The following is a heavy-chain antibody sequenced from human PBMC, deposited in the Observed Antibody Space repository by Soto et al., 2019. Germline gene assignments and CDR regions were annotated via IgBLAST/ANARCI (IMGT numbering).Heavy chain of an antibody. V-gene: IGHV3-64*01. J-gene: IGHJ2*01. CDR1: GFTFSNYA. CDR3: ARVSVGYTMWEYFDL. Sequence: EVQLVESGGGLVQPGGSLRLSCAASGFTFSNYAVHWVRQAPGKGLEYVSATSGNGDNTYRANSVKDRFTIFRDNSENTLYLQMGSLRDEDMAVYYCARVSVGYTMWEYFDLWGRGTLVTVSS. D-gene: IGHD3-10*02. CDR2: TSGNGDNT.